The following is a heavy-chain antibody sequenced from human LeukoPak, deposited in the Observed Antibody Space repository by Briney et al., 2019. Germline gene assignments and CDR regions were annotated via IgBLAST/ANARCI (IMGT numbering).Heavy chain of an antibody. Sequence: PSETLSLTCTVSGGSISSSSYYWSWIRQPPGKGLEWIGEINHSGSTNYNPSLKSRVTISVDTSKNQFSLKLSSVTAADTAVYYCARGGLYSSRDYYMDVWGKGTTVTVSS. CDR3: ARGGLYSSRDYYMDV. J-gene: IGHJ6*03. CDR1: GGSISSSSYY. CDR2: INHSGST. D-gene: IGHD6-13*01. V-gene: IGHV4-39*07.